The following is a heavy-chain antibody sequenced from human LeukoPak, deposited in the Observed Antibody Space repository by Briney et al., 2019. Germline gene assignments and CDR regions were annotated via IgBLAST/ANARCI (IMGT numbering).Heavy chain of an antibody. CDR2: IDHSGST. V-gene: IGHV4-34*01. D-gene: IGHD1-14*01. CDR1: GASLRGSY. J-gene: IGHJ2*01. CDR3: ARGGNGWYFDL. Sequence: SETLSLTCAVQGASLRGSYWSWIRQPPGKGLQWIGQIDHSGSTHSIPSLKSRVTISLDTSQSQVSLKVSSVTAADTAVYFCARGGNGWYFDLWGRGTPVSVSS.